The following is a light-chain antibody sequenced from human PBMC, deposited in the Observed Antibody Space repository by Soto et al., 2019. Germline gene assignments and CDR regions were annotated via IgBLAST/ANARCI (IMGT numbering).Light chain of an antibody. CDR1: QTIDSC. Sequence: DIQMTQSPSTLSASVGDTVTITCRASQTIDSCLAWYQQRPGKPPNLLIYKAPTLASGVPARFSGSGSGTDFTLTISSLQADDFATYYCQQYHICSGTFGQGTKVEIK. J-gene: IGKJ1*01. CDR2: KAP. V-gene: IGKV1-5*03. CDR3: QQYHICSGT.